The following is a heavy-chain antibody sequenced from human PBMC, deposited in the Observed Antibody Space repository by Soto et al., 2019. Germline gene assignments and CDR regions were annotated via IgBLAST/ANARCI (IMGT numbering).Heavy chain of an antibody. CDR2: IYYSGRI. D-gene: IGHD6-6*01. J-gene: IGHJ5*02. CDR3: ARRDFIAARQSGHFDP. CDR1: GGSISSNNYF. Sequence: PSETLSLTCIVSGGSISSNNYFWGWIRQPPGKGLEWIGSIYYSGRIYYNPSLKSRVTISVDTSKNQFSLKLSSVTAADTAVYYCARRDFIAARQSGHFDPWGQGTLVTVSS. V-gene: IGHV4-39*01.